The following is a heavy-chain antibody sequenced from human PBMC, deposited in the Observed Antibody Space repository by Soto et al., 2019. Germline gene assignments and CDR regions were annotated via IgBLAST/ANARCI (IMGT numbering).Heavy chain of an antibody. J-gene: IGHJ5*02. CDR3: AKLIAAAGTDWFDP. CDR2: FDPEDGET. V-gene: IGHV1-24*01. D-gene: IGHD6-13*01. Sequence: ASVKVSCKVSGYTLTELSMHWVRQAPGKGLEWMGGFDPEDGETIYAQKFQGRVTMTEDTSTDTAYMELSSLRSEDTAVYYCAKLIAAAGTDWFDPWGQGTLVTVPQ. CDR1: GYTLTELS.